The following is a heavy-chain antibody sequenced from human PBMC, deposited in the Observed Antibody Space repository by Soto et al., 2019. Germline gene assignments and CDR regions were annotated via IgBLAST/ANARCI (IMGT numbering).Heavy chain of an antibody. CDR2: ITGSRTGT. D-gene: IGHD3-16*01. Sequence: GGSLRLSCAASGFTFGDYAMHWGRQAPWKGLEWVSGITGSRTGTDYADSVNGRFTISRDNSKHTLFLQMHSLRAEDTAVYYCAKTYSYYYFDYWGQGTLVTVSS. CDR1: GFTFGDYA. V-gene: IGHV3-9*01. CDR3: AKTYSYYYFDY. J-gene: IGHJ4*02.